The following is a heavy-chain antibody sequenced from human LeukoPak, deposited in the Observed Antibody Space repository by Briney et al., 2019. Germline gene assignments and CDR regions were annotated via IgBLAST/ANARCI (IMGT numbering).Heavy chain of an antibody. V-gene: IGHV3-23*01. D-gene: IGHD3-9*01. CDR3: AALAGYFDWFPRGGWFDP. CDR1: GFTFSNYA. CDR2: ISSSGGGI. Sequence: GGSLTLSCAASGFTFSNYAMTWVRQAPGKGLEWVSGISSSGGGIYYADSVKGRFTISRDNSKNMLYLQMDSLRAEDTAVYYCAALAGYFDWFPRGGWFDPWGQGTLVAVSS. J-gene: IGHJ5*02.